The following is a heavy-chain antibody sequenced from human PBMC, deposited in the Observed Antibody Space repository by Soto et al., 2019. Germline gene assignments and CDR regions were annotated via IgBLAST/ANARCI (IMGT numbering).Heavy chain of an antibody. Sequence: PSESLSLTCTISGGSFNNHYWTWIRQYPGKGPECLGYTFHSGITDYNPSVKSRVTISIDNPKNLFPLKLTSVPAADTPVYYCARDRYFYDSAGYYRTLDSWGQG. CDR2: TFHSGIT. V-gene: IGHV4-59*11. CDR1: GGSFNNHY. J-gene: IGHJ5*01. D-gene: IGHD3-22*01. CDR3: ARDRYFYDSAGYYRTLDS.